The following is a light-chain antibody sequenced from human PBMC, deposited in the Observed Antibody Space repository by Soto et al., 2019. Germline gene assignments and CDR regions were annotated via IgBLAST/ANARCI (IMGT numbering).Light chain of an antibody. CDR2: QTS. CDR1: QYINTR. J-gene: IGKJ1*01. CDR3: HQRQSWPRT. Sequence: EIVLTQSPATLSSFPGARVPLSCRARQYINTRLAWYPHRPGQAPRLLIYQTSIRAAGIPARFSASGTGTDFTLTISDVQHEDFAVDYCHQRQSWPRTFGQGTKLDNK. V-gene: IGKV3-11*01.